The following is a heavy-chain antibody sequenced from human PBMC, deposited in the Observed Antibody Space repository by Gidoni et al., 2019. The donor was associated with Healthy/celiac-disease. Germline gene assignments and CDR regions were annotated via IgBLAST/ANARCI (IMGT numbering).Heavy chain of an antibody. Sequence: QVQLVQSGAEVKKPGASVKVSCKASGYTFTSYDINWVRQATGQGLEWMGWMNPNSGNTGYAQKFQGRVTMTRNTSISTAYMELSSLRSEDTAVYYCARVRDIVVVPAAIQTPYYYGMDVWGQGTTVTVSS. CDR2: MNPNSGNT. CDR3: ARVRDIVVVPAAIQTPYYYGMDV. V-gene: IGHV1-8*01. J-gene: IGHJ6*02. CDR1: GYTFTSYD. D-gene: IGHD2-2*02.